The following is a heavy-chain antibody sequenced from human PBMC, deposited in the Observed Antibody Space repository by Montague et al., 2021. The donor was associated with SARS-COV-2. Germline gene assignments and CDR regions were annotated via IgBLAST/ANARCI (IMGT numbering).Heavy chain of an antibody. CDR3: AREGAGDWYFDL. D-gene: IGHD4/OR15-4a*01. CDR1: GGSISSSSYY. CDR2: IYYSGTT. J-gene: IGHJ2*01. V-gene: IGHV4-39*02. Sequence: SETLSLTCTVSGGSISSSSYYWGWIRQPPGKGLEWIGSIYYSGTTYYNPSLRSRVTMSIDTSNNQFSLKLSSVTAADTAVFYCAREGAGDWYFDLWGRGTLVTVSS.